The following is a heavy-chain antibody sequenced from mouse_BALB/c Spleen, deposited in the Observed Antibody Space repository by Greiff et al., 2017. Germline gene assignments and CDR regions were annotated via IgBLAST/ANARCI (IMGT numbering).Heavy chain of an antibody. D-gene: IGHD2-10*02. J-gene: IGHJ2*01. Sequence: ESGPGLVKPSQSLSLTCSVTGYSITSGYYWNWIRQFPGNKLEWMGYISYDGSNNYNPSLKNRISITRDTSKNQFFLKLNSVTTEDTATYYCAREYGNYVDYWGQGTTLTVSS. CDR3: AREYGNYVDY. V-gene: IGHV3-6*02. CDR1: GYSITSGYY. CDR2: ISYDGSN.